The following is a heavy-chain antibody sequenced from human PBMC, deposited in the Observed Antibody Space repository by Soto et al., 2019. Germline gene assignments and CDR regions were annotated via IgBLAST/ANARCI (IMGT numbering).Heavy chain of an antibody. CDR2: IIPIFGTA. V-gene: IGHV1-69*13. J-gene: IGHJ6*02. CDR1: GGTFSSYA. D-gene: IGHD6-19*01. CDR3: ATARQPYFALSSSAWYRSCANLGPYSDYRMHG. Sequence: SSVKVSCKASGGTFSSYAISWVRQAPGQGLEWMGGIIPIFGTANYAQKFQGRVTITADESTSTAYMELSSLRSEDTAVYYCATARQPYFALSSSAWYRSCANLGPYSDYRMHGWG.